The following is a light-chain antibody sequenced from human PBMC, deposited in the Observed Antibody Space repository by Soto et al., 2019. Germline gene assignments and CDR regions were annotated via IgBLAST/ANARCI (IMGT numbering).Light chain of an antibody. CDR3: QQSYSNPPMWT. CDR1: QGISSY. J-gene: IGKJ1*01. CDR2: TAS. V-gene: IGKV1-39*01. Sequence: DIQMTQSPSSLSASVGDRVTITCRASQGISSYLNWYQQKPGKAPKLLIYTASSLQSGVPSRFSGSGSGTDFTLTISSLQPEDFATYYCQQSYSNPPMWTFGQGTKVDIK.